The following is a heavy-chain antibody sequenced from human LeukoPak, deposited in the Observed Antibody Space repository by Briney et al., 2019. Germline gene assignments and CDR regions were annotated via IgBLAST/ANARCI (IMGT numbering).Heavy chain of an antibody. D-gene: IGHD6-13*01. Sequence: SETLSLTCTVSGRSISSYYWSWIRQPPGKGLKWIGYIYYSGSTNCKPSLKSRVTISVDTSKNQFSLKLSSVTAADTAVYYCARGVAAATYYYYYGMDVWGQGTTVTVSS. J-gene: IGHJ6*02. CDR2: IYYSGST. CDR3: ARGVAAATYYYYYGMDV. V-gene: IGHV4-59*01. CDR1: GRSISSYY.